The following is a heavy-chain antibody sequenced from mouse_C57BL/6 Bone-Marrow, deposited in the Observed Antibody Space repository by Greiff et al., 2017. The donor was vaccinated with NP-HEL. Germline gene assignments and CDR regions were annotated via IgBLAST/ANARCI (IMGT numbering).Heavy chain of an antibody. D-gene: IGHD1-1*01. CDR3: ARTPYYGSFYFDY. Sequence: VKLMESGPGLVAPSQSLSITCTVSGFSLTSYAISWVRQPPGKGLEWLGVIWPGGGTNYNSALKSRLSISKDNSKSQVFLKMNSLQTDDTARYYCARTPYYGSFYFDYWGQGTTLTVSS. CDR1: GFSLTSYA. CDR2: IWPGGGT. J-gene: IGHJ2*01. V-gene: IGHV2-9-1*01.